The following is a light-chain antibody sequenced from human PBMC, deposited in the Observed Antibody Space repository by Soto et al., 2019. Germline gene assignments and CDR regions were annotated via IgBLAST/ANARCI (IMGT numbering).Light chain of an antibody. CDR3: QTWGTGIQV. J-gene: IGLJ2*01. V-gene: IGLV4-69*01. Sequence: QSVLTQSPSASASLGASVKLTCTLRSGHSSYAIAWHQQHPEKGPRYLMKLNSDGSHSKGDGIPDRFSGSSSGAERYLTISSLQSEDEADYYCQTWGTGIQVFGGGTKVTVL. CDR1: SGHSSYA. CDR2: LNSDGSH.